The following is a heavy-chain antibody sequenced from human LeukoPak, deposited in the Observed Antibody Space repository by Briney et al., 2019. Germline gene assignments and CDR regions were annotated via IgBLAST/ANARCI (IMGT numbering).Heavy chain of an antibody. V-gene: IGHV4-34*01. CDR2: INLSGST. CDR1: GGSFNVNY. J-gene: IGHJ4*02. Sequence: SETLSLTCAVYGGSFNVNYWSWIRQPPGRGLEWIGEINLSGSTRYTPSLKSRITISVDTSKNQFSLKLSSVTAADTAVYYCARGRNYYDSSGLGYWGQGTLVTVSS. CDR3: ARGRNYYDSSGLGY. D-gene: IGHD3-22*01.